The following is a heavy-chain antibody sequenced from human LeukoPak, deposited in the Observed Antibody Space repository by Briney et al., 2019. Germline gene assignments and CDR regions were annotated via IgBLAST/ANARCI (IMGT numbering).Heavy chain of an antibody. Sequence: GASVKVCCKASGYTFTSYGISWVRQAPGQGLEWVGRIVPVIGVATYAQSLQGRVIITADRSTNTAYMELSSLRFEDSAVYFCARHSSRGHYYDFDFWGQGSLVTVSS. J-gene: IGHJ4*02. D-gene: IGHD3-22*01. V-gene: IGHV1-69*04. CDR3: ARHSSRGHYYDFDF. CDR2: IVPVIGVA. CDR1: GYTFTSYG.